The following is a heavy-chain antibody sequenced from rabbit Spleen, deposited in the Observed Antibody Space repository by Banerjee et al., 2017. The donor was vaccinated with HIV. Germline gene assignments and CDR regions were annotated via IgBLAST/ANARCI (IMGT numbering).Heavy chain of an antibody. D-gene: IGHD8-1*01. CDR1: GFSFSNKAV. V-gene: IGHV1S45*01. CDR2: INVVTGKA. J-gene: IGHJ4*01. Sequence: QEQLVESGGGLVKPEGSLKLSCTASGFSFSNKAVMCWVRQAPGKGLEWIACINVVTGKAVYASWAKGRFTFSKTSSTTVTLQMTSLTAADTATYFCARLAIYAGASYTGYFSLWGPGTLVTVS. CDR3: ARLAIYAGASYTGYFSL.